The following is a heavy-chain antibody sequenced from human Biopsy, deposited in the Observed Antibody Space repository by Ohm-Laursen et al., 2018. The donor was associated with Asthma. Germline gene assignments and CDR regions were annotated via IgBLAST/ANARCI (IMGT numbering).Heavy chain of an antibody. Sequence: ASVKVSCKASGYTFTGYYMHWVRQAPGQGLEWMGRINPNSGGTNYAQKFQGRVTMTRDTSISTAYMELSSLRSDDTAVYYCARELLDIVAFDYYYYGMDVWGQGTTVTVSS. CDR3: ARELLDIVAFDYYYYGMDV. CDR1: GYTFTGYY. CDR2: INPNSGGT. V-gene: IGHV1-2*06. J-gene: IGHJ6*02. D-gene: IGHD5-12*01.